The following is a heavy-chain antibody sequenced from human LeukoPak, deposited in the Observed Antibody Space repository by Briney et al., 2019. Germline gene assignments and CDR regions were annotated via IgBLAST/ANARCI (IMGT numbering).Heavy chain of an antibody. J-gene: IGHJ5*02. V-gene: IGHV4-39*01. D-gene: IGHD3-16*02. CDR2: IYYSGST. CDR1: GGSISSSSYY. Sequence: SETLSLTCTVSGGSISSSSYYWGWIRQPPGKGLEWIGSIYYSGSTYYNPSLKSRVTISVDTSKSQFSLKLSSVTAADTAVYYCARHRTDYVYVWGSYRSSWFDPWGQGTLVTVSS. CDR3: ARHRTDYVYVWGSYRSSWFDP.